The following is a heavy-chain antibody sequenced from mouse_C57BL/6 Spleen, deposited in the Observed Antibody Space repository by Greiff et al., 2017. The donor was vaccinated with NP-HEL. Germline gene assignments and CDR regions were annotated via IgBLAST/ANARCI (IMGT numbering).Heavy chain of an antibody. J-gene: IGHJ2*01. V-gene: IGHV1-26*01. Sequence: VQLQQSGPELVKPGASVKISCKASGYTFTDYYMNWVKQSHGKSLEWIGDINPNNGGTSYNQKFKGKATLTVDKSSSTAYMELRSLTSEDSAVYYCARNHYYGSRFDYWGQGTTLTVSS. CDR2: INPNNGGT. CDR3: ARNHYYGSRFDY. D-gene: IGHD1-1*01. CDR1: GYTFTDYY.